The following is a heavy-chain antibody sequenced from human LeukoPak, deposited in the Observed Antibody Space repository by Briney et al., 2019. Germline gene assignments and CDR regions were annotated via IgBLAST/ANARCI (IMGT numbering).Heavy chain of an antibody. D-gene: IGHD3-9*01. V-gene: IGHV4-34*01. Sequence: SETLSLTCAVYGGSITGYYWSWIRQTPGRGLEWVGEIHYTGATSYNPSLKSRAAISTDTSKNQFSLRLSSVTAADTAVYYCARGNILTGYCFDFWGQGALVTVSS. CDR3: ARGNILTGYCFDF. CDR2: IHYTGAT. CDR1: GGSITGYY. J-gene: IGHJ4*02.